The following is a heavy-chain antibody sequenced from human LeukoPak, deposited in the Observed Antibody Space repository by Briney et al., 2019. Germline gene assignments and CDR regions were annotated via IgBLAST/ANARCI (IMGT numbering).Heavy chain of an antibody. CDR2: IDHSGST. J-gene: IGHJ4*02. Sequence: PSETLSLTCAVYGGSFSGYYWSWIRQPPGKGLEWIGEIDHSGSTNYNPSLKSRVTISVDTSKNQFSLKLSSVTAADTAVYYCARRTTQNYYDSSGSLQSNLRIDYWGQGTLVTVSS. D-gene: IGHD3-22*01. CDR1: GGSFSGYY. V-gene: IGHV4-34*01. CDR3: ARRTTQNYYDSSGSLQSNLRIDY.